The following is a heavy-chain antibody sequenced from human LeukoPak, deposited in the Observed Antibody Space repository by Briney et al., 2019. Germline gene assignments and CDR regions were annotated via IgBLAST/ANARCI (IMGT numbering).Heavy chain of an antibody. J-gene: IGHJ1*01. D-gene: IGHD2-2*01. Sequence: GRSLRLSCAASGFTFSSYGMHWVRQAPGKGLEWVAVISYDGSNKYYADSVKGRFTISRDNSKNTLYLQMNSLRAEDTAVYYCAKDLFRSTGGGYFRHWGQGTLVTVSS. V-gene: IGHV3-30*18. CDR2: ISYDGSNK. CDR1: GFTFSSYG. CDR3: AKDLFRSTGGGYFRH.